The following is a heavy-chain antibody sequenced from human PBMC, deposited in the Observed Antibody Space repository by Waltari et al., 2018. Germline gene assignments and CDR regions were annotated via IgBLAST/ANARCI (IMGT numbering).Heavy chain of an antibody. J-gene: IGHJ6*02. CDR3: AREYSSGWYYYGMDV. D-gene: IGHD6-19*01. CDR1: GGSISSSSYY. Sequence: QLQLQESGPGLVKPSETLSLTCTVSGGSISSSSYYWGWIRQPPGKGLEWIGSIYYSGSTYYNPSLKSRVTISVDTSKNQFSLKLSSVPAADTAVYYCAREYSSGWYYYGMDVWGQGTTVTVSS. V-gene: IGHV4-39*07. CDR2: IYYSGST.